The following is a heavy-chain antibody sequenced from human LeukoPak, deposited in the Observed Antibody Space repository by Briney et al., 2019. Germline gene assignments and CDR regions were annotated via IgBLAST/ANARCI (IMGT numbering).Heavy chain of an antibody. CDR3: AKDSLRYCSSTSCSYFDY. J-gene: IGHJ4*02. D-gene: IGHD2-2*01. Sequence: GRSLRLSCAASGFTFDDYAMHWVRQAPGKGLEWVSGISWNSGSIGYADSVKGRFTISRDNAKNSLYLQMNSLRAEDMALYYCAKDSLRYCSSTSCSYFDYWGQGTLVTVSS. CDR2: ISWNSGSI. CDR1: GFTFDDYA. V-gene: IGHV3-9*03.